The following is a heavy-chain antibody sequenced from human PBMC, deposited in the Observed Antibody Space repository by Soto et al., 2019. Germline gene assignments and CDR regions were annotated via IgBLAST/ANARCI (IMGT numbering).Heavy chain of an antibody. Sequence: QVQLVESGGGVVQPGRSLRLSCAASGFTFSSYGMHWVRQAPGKGLEWVAVISYDGSNKYYADSVKGRFTISRDNSKNTLYLQKNSLRAEDTAVYYCAKRLGVVPAYYYYGMDVWGQGTTVTVSS. J-gene: IGHJ6*02. D-gene: IGHD2-2*01. V-gene: IGHV3-30*18. CDR1: GFTFSSYG. CDR2: ISYDGSNK. CDR3: AKRLGVVPAYYYYGMDV.